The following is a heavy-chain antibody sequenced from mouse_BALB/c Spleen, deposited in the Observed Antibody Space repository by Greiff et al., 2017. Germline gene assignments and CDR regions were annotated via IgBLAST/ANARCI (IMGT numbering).Heavy chain of an antibody. CDR1: GYTFTDYY. CDR2: VNPYNGGT. D-gene: IGHD2-14*01. V-gene: IGHV1-19*01. Sequence: VQLQQSGPELVKPGASVKMSCKASGYTFTDYYMDWVKQSHGESFEWIGRVNPYNGGTSYNQKFKGKATLTVDKSSSTAYMELNSLTSEDSAVYYCAGAYYRYGAFAYWGQGTLVTVSA. J-gene: IGHJ3*01. CDR3: AGAYYRYGAFAY.